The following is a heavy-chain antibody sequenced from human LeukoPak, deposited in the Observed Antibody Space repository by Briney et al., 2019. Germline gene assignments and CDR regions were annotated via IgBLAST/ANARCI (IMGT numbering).Heavy chain of an antibody. CDR3: ARFGGGWSYYYYYMDV. J-gene: IGHJ6*03. Sequence: PSETLSLTCTVSVGSISSSSYYWGWIRQPPGKGLEWIGSIYYSGSTYYNPSLKSRVTISVDTSKNQFSLKLSSVTAADTAVYYCARFGGGWSYYYYYMDVWGKGTTVTVSS. V-gene: IGHV4-39*01. D-gene: IGHD6-19*01. CDR2: IYYSGST. CDR1: VGSISSSSYY.